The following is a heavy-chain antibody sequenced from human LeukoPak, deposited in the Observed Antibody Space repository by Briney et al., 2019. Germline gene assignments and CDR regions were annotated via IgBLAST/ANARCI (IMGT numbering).Heavy chain of an antibody. CDR2: IYHSGGT. V-gene: IGHV4-4*02. Sequence: PSGTLSLTCAVPGGSISSSNWWSWVRQPPGKGLEWIGVIYHSGGTNYNPSLKSRVTISVDKSKNQFSLKLSSVTAADTAVYYCARDLFGAMRAFDIWGQGTMVTVSS. CDR3: ARDLFGAMRAFDI. D-gene: IGHD3-10*01. CDR1: GGSISSSNW. J-gene: IGHJ3*02.